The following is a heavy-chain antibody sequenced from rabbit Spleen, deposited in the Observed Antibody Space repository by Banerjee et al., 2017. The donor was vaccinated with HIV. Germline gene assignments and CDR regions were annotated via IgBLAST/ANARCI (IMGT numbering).Heavy chain of an antibody. Sequence: QEQLVESGGGLVQPEGSLALTCKASGFTISSSHWICWVRQAPGKGLEWIACIDGDASGRTVYASWAKGRFTISKTSSTTVTLQMTSLTVADTATYFCARAYRSSNYYHSYFTLWGPGTLVTVS. CDR2: IDGDASGRT. D-gene: IGHD8-1*01. CDR1: GFTISSSHW. CDR3: ARAYRSSNYYHSYFTL. V-gene: IGHV1S45*01. J-gene: IGHJ4*01.